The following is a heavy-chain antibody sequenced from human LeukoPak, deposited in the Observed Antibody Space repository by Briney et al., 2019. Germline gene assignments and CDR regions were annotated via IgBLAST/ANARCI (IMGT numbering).Heavy chain of an antibody. V-gene: IGHV3-21*01. Sequence: PGGSLRLSCAASGFTFSSYSMNWVRQAPGKGLEWVSSISSSSSYIYYADSVKGRFTISRDNAKNSLYLQMNSLRAEDTAVYYCARLLRFLESPFDYWGQGTLVTVSS. CDR1: GFTFSSYS. CDR3: ARLLRFLESPFDY. CDR2: ISSSSSYI. J-gene: IGHJ4*02. D-gene: IGHD3-3*01.